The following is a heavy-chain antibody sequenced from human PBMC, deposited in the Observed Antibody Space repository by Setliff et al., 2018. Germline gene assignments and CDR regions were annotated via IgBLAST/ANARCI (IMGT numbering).Heavy chain of an antibody. J-gene: IGHJ6*03. CDR3: ARDPIGPFLSYMDD. D-gene: IGHD3-16*01. CDR2: ISYDKRNE. Sequence: GGSLRLSCSVSGITFKNAWMTWVRQAPGKGLEWVAVISYDKRNEYYADSVKGRFTISRDNSRNTLYLQMNSLRGEDTAVYFCARDPIGPFLSYMDDWGKGTTVTVSS. V-gene: IGHV3-30*03. CDR1: GITFKNAW.